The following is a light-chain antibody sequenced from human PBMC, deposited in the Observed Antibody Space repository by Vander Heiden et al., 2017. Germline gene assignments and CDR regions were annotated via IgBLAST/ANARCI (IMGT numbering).Light chain of an antibody. V-gene: IGKV1-13*02. J-gene: IGKJ4*01. Sequence: AIQLTQPPSSLSASVGDRVTITCRASQGISSALAWYQQKPGKAPKILIYDASTLEAGVPSRFSGSGSGTYFTLTISSLQPEDFATYYCQQFNSYPLTFGGGTKVAIK. CDR3: QQFNSYPLT. CDR1: QGISSA. CDR2: DAS.